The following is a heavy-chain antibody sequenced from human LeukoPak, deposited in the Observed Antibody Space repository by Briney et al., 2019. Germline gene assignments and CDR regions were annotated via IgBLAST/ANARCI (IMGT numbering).Heavy chain of an antibody. D-gene: IGHD1-26*01. Sequence: GGSLRLSCAASGFSFSSFGMSWVRQGPGKGLEWVSSIGTTGAGTNYADSVKGRFTISRDNSKNTLYLQMNSLRAEDTAVYYCAKGDGIYSFDYWGQGTLVTASS. V-gene: IGHV3-23*01. CDR1: GFSFSSFG. J-gene: IGHJ4*02. CDR2: IGTTGAGT. CDR3: AKGDGIYSFDY.